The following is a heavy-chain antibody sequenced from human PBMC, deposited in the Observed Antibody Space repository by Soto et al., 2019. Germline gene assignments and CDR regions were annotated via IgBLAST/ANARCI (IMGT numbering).Heavy chain of an antibody. V-gene: IGHV5-51*01. CDR1: GYSFTNFW. Sequence: GESLKSSCTGSGYSFTNFWMAWVRQMPGKGLEWMGIIYPGDSDARYSPSFQGQVTISADKSINTAYLRWSSLKASDTAMYYCARLEYYDSSVDPDAFDIWGQGTMVTV. J-gene: IGHJ3*02. CDR3: ARLEYYDSSVDPDAFDI. CDR2: IYPGDSDA. D-gene: IGHD3-22*01.